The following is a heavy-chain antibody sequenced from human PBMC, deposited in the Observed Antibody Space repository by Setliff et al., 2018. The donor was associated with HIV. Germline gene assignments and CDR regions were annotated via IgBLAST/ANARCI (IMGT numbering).Heavy chain of an antibody. CDR2: INHSGST. Sequence: PSETLSLTCAVYGGSFSGYYWSWIRQPPGKGLEWIGEINHSGSTNYRPSLKSRVTISVDMSKNQVSLKVSSVTAADTAVYYCASERDCSTTNCYGFDIWGQGTMVTVSS. CDR1: GGSFSGYY. V-gene: IGHV4-34*01. J-gene: IGHJ3*02. D-gene: IGHD2-2*01. CDR3: ASERDCSTTNCYGFDI.